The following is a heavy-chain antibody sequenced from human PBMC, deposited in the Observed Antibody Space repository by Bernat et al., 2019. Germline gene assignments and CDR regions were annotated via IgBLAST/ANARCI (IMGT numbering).Heavy chain of an antibody. V-gene: IGHV4-39*01. CDR1: GGSISSSSYY. J-gene: IGHJ4*02. CDR2: IYYSGST. CDR3: ARLLALAAATPFDY. D-gene: IGHD2-15*01. Sequence: QLQLQESGPGLVKPSETLSLTYTVSGGSISSSSYYWGWIRQPPGKGLEWIGSIYYSGSTYYNPSLKSRVTISVDTSKNQFSLKLRSVTAADTAVYYCARLLALAAATPFDYWGQGTLVTVSS.